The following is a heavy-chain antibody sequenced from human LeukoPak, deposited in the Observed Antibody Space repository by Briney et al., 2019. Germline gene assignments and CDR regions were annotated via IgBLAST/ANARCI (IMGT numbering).Heavy chain of an antibody. CDR3: AKSLGAWFDP. CDR1: GYSFTTYW. V-gene: IGHV5-10-1*01. D-gene: IGHD4/OR15-4a*01. J-gene: IGHJ5*02. Sequence: GESLRISCKGSGYSFTTYWISWVRQMPGKGLEWMGRIDPRDSYINYSPSFQGHVTISADKSISTAILQWSSLKASDTAMYYCAKSLGAWFDPWGQGTLVTVSS. CDR2: IDPRDSYI.